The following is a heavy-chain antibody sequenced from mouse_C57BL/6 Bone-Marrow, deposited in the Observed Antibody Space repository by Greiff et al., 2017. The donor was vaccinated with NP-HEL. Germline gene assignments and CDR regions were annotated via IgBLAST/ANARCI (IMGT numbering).Heavy chain of an antibody. V-gene: IGHV1-19*01. CDR1: GYTFTDYY. CDR3: ARGDFDYYGSSYAY. D-gene: IGHD1-1*01. CDR2: INPYNGGT. Sequence: EVQLHQSGPVLVKPGASVKMSCKASGYTFTDYYMNWVKQSHGKSLEWIGVINPYNGGTSYNQKFKGKATLTVDKSSSTAYMELNSLTSEDSAVYYCARGDFDYYGSSYAYWGQGTLVTVSA. J-gene: IGHJ3*01.